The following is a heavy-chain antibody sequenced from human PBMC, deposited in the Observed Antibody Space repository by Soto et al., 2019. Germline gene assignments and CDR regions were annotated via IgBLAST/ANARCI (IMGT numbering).Heavy chain of an antibody. CDR2: IYYSGRT. V-gene: IGHV4-30-4*01. Sequence: SETLSLTCTVSGGSISSGDYYWSWIRQAPGKGLEWIGYIYYSGRTYYNPSLKSRVTISVDTSKNQFSLKLSSVTAADTAVYNCARDGMTTVVTAYWYFDLWGRGTLVTVSS. CDR1: GGSISSGDYY. D-gene: IGHD4-17*01. CDR3: ARDGMTTVVTAYWYFDL. J-gene: IGHJ2*01.